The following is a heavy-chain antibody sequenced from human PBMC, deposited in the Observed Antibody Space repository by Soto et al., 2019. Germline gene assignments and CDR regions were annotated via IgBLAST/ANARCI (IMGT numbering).Heavy chain of an antibody. D-gene: IGHD4-17*01. CDR2: MNPNSGNT. V-gene: IGHV1-8*01. Sequence: GSVKVSCKASGYTFTSYDINWVRQATGQGLEWMGWMNPNSGNTGYAQKFQGRVTMTRNTSISTAYMELSSLRSEDTAVYYCARGSMTTVTMDVWGQGTTVTVS. CDR3: ARGSMTTVTMDV. J-gene: IGHJ6*02. CDR1: GYTFTSYD.